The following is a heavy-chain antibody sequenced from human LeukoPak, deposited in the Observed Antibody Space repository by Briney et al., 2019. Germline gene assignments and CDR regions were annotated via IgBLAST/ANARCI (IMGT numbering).Heavy chain of an antibody. Sequence: SETLSLTCAVSGYSISSGYYWGWIRQPPGKGLEWIGSIYHSGSTYYNPSLKSRVTISVDTSKNQFSLKLSSVTAADTAVYYCARASWDIGVVIPSFDYWGQGTLVTVSS. V-gene: IGHV4-38-2*01. CDR3: ARASWDIGVVIPSFDY. D-gene: IGHD3-3*01. J-gene: IGHJ4*02. CDR1: GYSISSGYY. CDR2: IYHSGST.